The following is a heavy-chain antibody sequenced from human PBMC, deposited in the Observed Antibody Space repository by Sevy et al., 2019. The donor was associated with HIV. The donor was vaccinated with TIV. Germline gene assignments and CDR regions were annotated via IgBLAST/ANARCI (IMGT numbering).Heavy chain of an antibody. CDR2: IKQDGSEK. CDR1: GFTFSSYW. CDR3: ARDSFHYYDSSGYYLSYYYYYMDV. Sequence: GGSLRLSCAASGFTFSSYWMSWVRQAPGKGLEWVANIKQDGSEKYYVDSVKGRFTISRDNAKNSLYLQMNSLRAEDTAVYYCARDSFHYYDSSGYYLSYYYYYMDVWGKWTTVTVSS. V-gene: IGHV3-7*03. J-gene: IGHJ6*03. D-gene: IGHD3-22*01.